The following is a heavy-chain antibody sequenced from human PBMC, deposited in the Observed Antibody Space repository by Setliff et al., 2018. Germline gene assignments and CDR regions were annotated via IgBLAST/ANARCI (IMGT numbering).Heavy chain of an antibody. J-gene: IGHJ6*02. D-gene: IGHD3-3*01. Sequence: ASVKVSCKASGYTFTSYDINWVRQATGQGLERMGWMNPNSGNTGYAQKFQGRVTMTRNTSISTAYMELSSLRSEDTAVYYCARGRERDYNFWSGYYTYYYYGMDVWGQGTTVTSP. CDR2: MNPNSGNT. CDR1: GYTFTSYD. CDR3: ARGRERDYNFWSGYYTYYYYGMDV. V-gene: IGHV1-8*02.